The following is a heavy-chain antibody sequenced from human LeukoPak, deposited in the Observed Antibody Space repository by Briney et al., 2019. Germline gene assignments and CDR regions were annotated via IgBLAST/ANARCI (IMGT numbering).Heavy chain of an antibody. D-gene: IGHD3-22*01. J-gene: IGHJ4*02. CDR2: INHSGST. Sequence: SETLSLTCAVYGGSFSCYYWSWIRQPPGKGLEWIGEINHSGSTNYNPSLKSRDTISVDTSKNQFSLKLSSVTAADTAVYYCARTITYYYDSSGHYADYWGQGTLVTVSS. CDR3: ARTITYYYDSSGHYADY. V-gene: IGHV4-34*01. CDR1: GGSFSCYY.